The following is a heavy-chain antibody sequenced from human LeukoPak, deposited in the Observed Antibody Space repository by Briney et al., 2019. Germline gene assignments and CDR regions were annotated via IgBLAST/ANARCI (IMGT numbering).Heavy chain of an antibody. CDR3: ARDLGPNWFAP. Sequence: PSETLSLTCTVSGGSISIHYWSWIRQPPGKGLEWIGYIYYSGRTNYNPSLKRRVTISVDTSKNQFSLKLSSVTAADTAVYYCARDLGPNWFAPWGQGTLVTVSS. J-gene: IGHJ5*02. CDR1: GGSISIHY. CDR2: IYYSGRT. D-gene: IGHD3-16*01. V-gene: IGHV4-59*11.